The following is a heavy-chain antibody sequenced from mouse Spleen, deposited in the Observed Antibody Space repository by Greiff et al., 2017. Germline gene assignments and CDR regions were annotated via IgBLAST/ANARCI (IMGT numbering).Heavy chain of an antibody. CDR2: INPYNGGT. J-gene: IGHJ2*01. CDR3: ARSGGGYFDD. CDR1: GYTFTDYY. Sequence: VQLQQSGPVLVKPGASVKMSCKASGYTFTDYYMNWVKQSHGKSLEWIGVINPYNGGTSYNQKFKGKATLTVDKSSSTAYMELNSLTSEDSAVYYGARSGGGYFDDWGQGTTLTVSS. V-gene: IGHV1-19*01.